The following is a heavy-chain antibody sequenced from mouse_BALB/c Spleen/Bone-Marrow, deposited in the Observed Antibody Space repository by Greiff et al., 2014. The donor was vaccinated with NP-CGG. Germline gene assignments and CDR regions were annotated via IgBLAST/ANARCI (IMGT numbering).Heavy chain of an antibody. V-gene: IGHV1-7*01. Sequence: VKLQESGAELAKPGASVKMSCKASGYTFTNYWMHWVKQRPGQGLEWIGYINPSTGYTEYNQKFKDKATLTADKSSSTAYMQPSSLTSEDSAVYYCARIYYYGRDYWGQGTTLTVSS. CDR1: GYTFTNYW. D-gene: IGHD1-1*01. J-gene: IGHJ2*01. CDR3: ARIYYYGRDY. CDR2: INPSTGYT.